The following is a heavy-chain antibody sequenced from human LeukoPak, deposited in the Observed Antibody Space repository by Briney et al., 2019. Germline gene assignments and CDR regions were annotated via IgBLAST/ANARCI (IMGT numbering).Heavy chain of an antibody. CDR2: ISSSGSGM. J-gene: IGHJ4*02. Sequence: PGGSLRLSCAASGFTFSSFEMIWVRQAPGKGLEWVSYISSSGSGMYYADSVKGRFTVSRDNAKNSLYLQMNSLRAEDTAVYYCARDRNGRSGESVDYWGQGTLVTVSS. V-gene: IGHV3-48*03. D-gene: IGHD3-10*01. CDR1: GFTFSSFE. CDR3: ARDRNGRSGESVDY.